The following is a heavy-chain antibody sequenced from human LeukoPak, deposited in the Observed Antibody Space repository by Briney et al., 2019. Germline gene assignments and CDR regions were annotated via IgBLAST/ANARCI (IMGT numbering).Heavy chain of an antibody. D-gene: IGHD4-17*01. CDR1: GFTFSNYA. CDR2: VWFDGGHD. Sequence: PGGSLRLSCAASGFTFSNYAFHWVRQAPGKGLEWVAVVWFDGGHDYYGDSLKGRFTISRDNSKSTLFLQMNSLTTEDTAVYYCARDPDLNGDSFFNLRGQGTLVTVSS. J-gene: IGHJ4*02. CDR3: ARDPDLNGDSFFNL. V-gene: IGHV3-33*01.